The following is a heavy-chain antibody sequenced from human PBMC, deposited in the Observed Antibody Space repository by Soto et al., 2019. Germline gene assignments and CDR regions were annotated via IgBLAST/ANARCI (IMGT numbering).Heavy chain of an antibody. CDR3: ASQGILTNYGMDV. J-gene: IGHJ6*02. CDR2: IYYSGST. D-gene: IGHD3-9*01. CDR1: GDSISNSRFY. V-gene: IGHV4-39*01. Sequence: SETLSLTCSVSGDSISNSRFYWAWIRQPPGEGLEWIGSIYYSGSTYYNPSLKSRVTISVDTSKNQFSLKLSSVTAADTAVYYCASQGILTNYGMDVWGQGTTVTVSS.